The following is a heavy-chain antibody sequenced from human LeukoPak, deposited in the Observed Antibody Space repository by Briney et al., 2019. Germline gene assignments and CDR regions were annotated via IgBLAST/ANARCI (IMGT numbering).Heavy chain of an antibody. CDR3: ARDPGITIFGVVMYFDY. V-gene: IGHV1-2*02. Sequence: ASVKVSCKASGYTFTGYYMNWVRQAPGQGRECMGWINPNSGGTNYAQKFQGRVTMTRDTSISTAYMELSRLRSDDTAVYYCARDPGITIFGVVMYFDYWGQGTLVTVSS. D-gene: IGHD3-3*01. CDR2: INPNSGGT. CDR1: GYTFTGYY. J-gene: IGHJ4*02.